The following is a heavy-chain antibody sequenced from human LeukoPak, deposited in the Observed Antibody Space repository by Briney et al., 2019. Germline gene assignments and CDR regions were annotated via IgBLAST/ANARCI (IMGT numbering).Heavy chain of an antibody. D-gene: IGHD6-6*01. V-gene: IGHV1-69*05. J-gene: IGHJ6*03. CDR2: IIPIFGTA. CDR1: GGTFSSYA. Sequence: SVKVSCKASGGTFSSYAISWVRQAPGQGVEWMGRIIPIFGTANYAQKFQGRVTITTDESTSTAYMELSSLRSEDTAVYYCARDSSSSYYYYYMDVWGKGTTVTVSS. CDR3: ARDSSSSYYYYYMDV.